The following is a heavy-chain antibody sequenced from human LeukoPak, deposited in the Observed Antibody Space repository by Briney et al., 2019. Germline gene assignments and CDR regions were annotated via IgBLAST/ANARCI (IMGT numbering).Heavy chain of an antibody. D-gene: IGHD5-12*01. J-gene: IGHJ4*02. V-gene: IGHV4-59*01. CDR1: GGSIRTYS. CDR3: ARSYGGYVLDY. CDR2: TYSSGGT. Sequence: SETLSLTCNISGGSIRTYSWNWIRQTPGKGLEWIGFTYSSGGTKYNPSLESRVTLLVDTSKNQVSLKLTSVTAADTAIYYCARSYGGYVLDYWGQGSLVIVSA.